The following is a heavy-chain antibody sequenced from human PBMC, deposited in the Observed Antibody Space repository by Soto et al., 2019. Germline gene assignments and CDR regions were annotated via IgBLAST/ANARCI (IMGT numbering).Heavy chain of an antibody. J-gene: IGHJ4*02. Sequence: EVQVVESGGGLVQPGGSLRLSCAVSGFTVTINYMSWVRQAPGKGLEWVSVIYSGGTIYYADSVKGRFTISRDTSKNTLYLQMNSLRVDDTAVYYCHGYGYWGQGTLVTVSS. CDR3: HGYGY. V-gene: IGHV3-53*01. CDR2: IYSGGTI. D-gene: IGHD5-12*01. CDR1: GFTVTINY.